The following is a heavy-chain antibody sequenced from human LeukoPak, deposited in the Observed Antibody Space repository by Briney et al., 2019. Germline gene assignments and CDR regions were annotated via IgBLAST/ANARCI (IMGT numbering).Heavy chain of an antibody. D-gene: IGHD1-1*01. CDR1: GFTFSSYS. CDR2: ISSSSSTI. Sequence: PGGSLRLSCAASGFTFSSYSMNWVRQAPGKGLEWVSSISSSSSTIYYADSVKGRFTISRDNAKNSLYLQMNSLRAEDTAVYFCARDSGRPPTSFDYWGQGTLVTVS. V-gene: IGHV3-21*04. J-gene: IGHJ4*02. CDR3: ARDSGRPPTSFDY.